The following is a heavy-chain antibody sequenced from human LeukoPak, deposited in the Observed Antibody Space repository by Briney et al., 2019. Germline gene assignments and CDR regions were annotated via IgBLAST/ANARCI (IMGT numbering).Heavy chain of an antibody. J-gene: IGHJ4*02. CDR1: GFTFSSYW. Sequence: GGSLRLSCAASGFTFSSYWMSWVRQAPGKGLEWVANIKQDGSEKYYVDSVKGRFTISRDNDKNSLYLQMNSLSADDTAVYYCTRGMTAMIRGDYFDYWGQGTPVTVSS. V-gene: IGHV3-7*01. CDR2: IKQDGSEK. D-gene: IGHD5-18*01. CDR3: TRGMTAMIRGDYFDY.